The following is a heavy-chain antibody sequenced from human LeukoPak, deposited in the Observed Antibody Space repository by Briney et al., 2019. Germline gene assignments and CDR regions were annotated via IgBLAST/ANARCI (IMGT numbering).Heavy chain of an antibody. CDR1: GYTFTSYA. CDR2: INTNTGNP. J-gene: IGHJ4*02. CDR3: ARDLGGENSSGWYS. Sequence: ASVKVSCKASGYTFTSYAMNWVRQAPGQGLEWMGWINTNTGNPTYAQGFTGRFVFSLDTSVSTAYLQISSLKAEDTAVYYCARDLGGENSSGWYSWGQGTLVTASS. V-gene: IGHV7-4-1*02. D-gene: IGHD6-19*01.